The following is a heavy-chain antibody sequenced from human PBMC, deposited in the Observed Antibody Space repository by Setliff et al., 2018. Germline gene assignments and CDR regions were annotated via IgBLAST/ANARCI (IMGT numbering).Heavy chain of an antibody. J-gene: IGHJ4*02. V-gene: IGHV4-31*03. CDR2: IYYSGST. CDR3: ARCRAGHSGH. Sequence: LTYTVYGGSISSVGYYWSWIRQHPGKGLEWIGYIYYSGSTSYYNPSLKSRVTISVDTSKNQFSLKLSSVTAADTAVYYCARCRAGHSGHWGQGTLVTVSS. D-gene: IGHD6-19*01. CDR1: GGSISSVGYY.